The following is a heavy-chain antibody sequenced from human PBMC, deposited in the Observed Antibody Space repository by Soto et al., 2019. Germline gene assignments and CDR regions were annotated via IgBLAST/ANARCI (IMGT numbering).Heavy chain of an antibody. CDR2: ISYDGSNK. D-gene: IGHD1-26*01. J-gene: IGHJ4*02. CDR3: ARQPLGATGIDY. Sequence: GGSLRLSCAASGFTFSSYAMHWVRQAPGKGLEWVAVISYDGSNKYYADSVKGRFTISRDNSKNTLYLQMNSLRAEDTAVYYCARQPLGATGIDYWGQGTLVTVSS. CDR1: GFTFSSYA. V-gene: IGHV3-30-3*01.